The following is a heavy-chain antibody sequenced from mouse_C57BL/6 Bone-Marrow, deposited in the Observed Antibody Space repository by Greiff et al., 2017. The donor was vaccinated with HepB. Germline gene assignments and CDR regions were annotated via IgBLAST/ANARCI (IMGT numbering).Heavy chain of an antibody. V-gene: IGHV5-16*01. CDR1: GFTFSDYY. Sequence: EVMLVESEGGLVQPGSSMKLSCTASGFTFSDYYMAWVRQVPEKGLEWVANINYDGSSTYYLDSLKSRFIISRYNAKNILYLQMSSLKSEDTATYYCASYSNYGYFDVWGTGTTVTVSS. CDR2: INYDGSST. CDR3: ASYSNYGYFDV. D-gene: IGHD2-5*01. J-gene: IGHJ1*03.